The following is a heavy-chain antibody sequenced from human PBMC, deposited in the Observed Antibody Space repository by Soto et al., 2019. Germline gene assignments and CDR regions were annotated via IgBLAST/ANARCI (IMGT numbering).Heavy chain of an antibody. V-gene: IGHV4-31*11. D-gene: IGHD4-4*01. J-gene: IGHJ5*02. CDR2: IYYSGST. CDR1: GGSTSSGAYY. Sequence: SETLSLTCAVSGGSTSSGAYYCTWIRQHPGKGLEWIGCIYYSGSTYYNPSLKSRVTISVDTSKNQFSLKLSSVTAADTAVYFCARSVSSNYYWFDAWGRGTLVTVSS. CDR3: ARSVSSNYYWFDA.